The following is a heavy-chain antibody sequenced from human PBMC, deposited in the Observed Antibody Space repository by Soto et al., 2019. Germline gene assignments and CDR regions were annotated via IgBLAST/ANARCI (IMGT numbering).Heavy chain of an antibody. CDR3: ARHERIWGYHNWFDP. J-gene: IGHJ5*02. D-gene: IGHD3-16*02. V-gene: IGHV4-39*01. Sequence: NPSETLSLTCTVSGGSISSSSYYWGWIRQPPGKGLEWIGSIYYSGSTYYNPSLKSRVTMSVDTSKNQFSPKLSSVTAADTAVYYCARHERIWGYHNWFDPWGQGTLVTVSS. CDR2: IYYSGST. CDR1: GGSISSSSYY.